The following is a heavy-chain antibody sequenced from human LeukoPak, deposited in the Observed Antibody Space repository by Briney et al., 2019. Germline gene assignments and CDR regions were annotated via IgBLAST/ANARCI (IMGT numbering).Heavy chain of an antibody. CDR1: GYTFTSYD. CDR3: ARERILFGEGDWDY. CDR2: MNPNSGNT. Sequence: ASVKVSCKASGYTFTSYDINWVRQATGQGLEWMGRMNPNSGNTGYAQKFQGRVTITRDTSISTAYMELSSLRCDDTAVYYCARERILFGEGDWDYLGQGALLSVCS. D-gene: IGHD3-10*01. V-gene: IGHV1-8*03. J-gene: IGHJ4*02.